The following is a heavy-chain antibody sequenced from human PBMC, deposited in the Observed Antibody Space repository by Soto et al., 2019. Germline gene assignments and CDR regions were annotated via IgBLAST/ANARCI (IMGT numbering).Heavy chain of an antibody. J-gene: IGHJ6*03. CDR2: ISAYNGNT. Sequence: QVPLVQSGAEVKKPGASVKVSCKASGYTFTSYGISWVRQAPGQGLEWMGWISAYNGNTNYAQKLQGRVTMTTDTSTSTAYMELRSLSSDDTAVYYCARGYSSSWYDYYYYMDVWGKGTTVTVSS. CDR3: ARGYSSSWYDYYYYMDV. V-gene: IGHV1-18*01. D-gene: IGHD6-13*01. CDR1: GYTFTSYG.